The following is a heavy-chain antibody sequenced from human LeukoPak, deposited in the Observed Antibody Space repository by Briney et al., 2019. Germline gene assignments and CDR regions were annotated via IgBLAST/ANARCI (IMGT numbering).Heavy chain of an antibody. CDR2: ISYDGSNK. Sequence: PGGSLRLSCAASGFTFSSYAMHWVRQAPGKGLEWVAVISYDGSNKYYADSVKGRFTISRDNSKNTLYLQMNSLRAEDTAVYYCAKEGINPYYYGSGSYYPLDYWGQGTLVTVSS. J-gene: IGHJ4*02. V-gene: IGHV3-30-3*01. CDR3: AKEGINPYYYGSGSYYPLDY. CDR1: GFTFSSYA. D-gene: IGHD3-10*01.